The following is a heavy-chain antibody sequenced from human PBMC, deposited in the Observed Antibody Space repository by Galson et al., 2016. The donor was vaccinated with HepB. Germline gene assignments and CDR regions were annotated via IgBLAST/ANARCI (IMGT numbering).Heavy chain of an antibody. V-gene: IGHV3-21*01. CDR1: ESTFRAYS. D-gene: IGHD5-18*01. Sequence: SLRLSCAASESTFRAYSMNWVRQAPGKGLEWVSSISSGSKFMYYADSVRGRFTISRDNAENSLYLQMSSLRAEDTAVYYCARTLDTPMGCRGLDSWGQGTLVTVSS. J-gene: IGHJ4*02. CDR2: ISSGSKFM. CDR3: ARTLDTPMGCRGLDS.